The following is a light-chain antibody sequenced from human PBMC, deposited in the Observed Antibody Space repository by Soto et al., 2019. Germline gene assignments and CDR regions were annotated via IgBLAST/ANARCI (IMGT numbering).Light chain of an antibody. CDR3: QHYNNWPLT. CDR2: AAS. V-gene: IGKV3-15*01. CDR1: QSVSSSY. J-gene: IGKJ1*01. Sequence: EIVLTQSPGTLSLSPGARAPLSCRASQSVSSSYLAWYQQKPGQAPRLLIYAASTRATGVPARFSGSGSGTDFTLTISSLQSEDFAVYYCQHYNNWPLTFGQGTKVDIK.